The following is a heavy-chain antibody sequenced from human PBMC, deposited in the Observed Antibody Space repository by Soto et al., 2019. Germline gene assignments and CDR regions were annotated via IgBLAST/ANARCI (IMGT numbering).Heavy chain of an antibody. CDR1: GASFSSYH. CDR3: ARVEGSLFNYYYYGMDV. V-gene: IGHV4-4*07. J-gene: IGHJ6*02. Sequence: AILSLTFTVAGASFSSYHGSGIRQTAGGRLEWIGRFYTSVSTNTYYNPSLKSRVTMSVDTSKNQFSLEMTSVTAADTAVYYCARVEGSLFNYYYYGMDVCGQGTTVTVSS. CDR2: FYTSVSTNT.